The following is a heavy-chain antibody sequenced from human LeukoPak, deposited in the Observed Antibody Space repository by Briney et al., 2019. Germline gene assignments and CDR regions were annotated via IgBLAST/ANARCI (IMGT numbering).Heavy chain of an antibody. Sequence: ASLKVSCKASGYTFTGYYIHWVRQAPGQGLEWMGWINCNSGGTKYSQNFQGRVTMTRDTSISTVYIQLSSLRSDDTAVYYCARDMITVATPFFDYWGQGTLVTVSS. CDR1: GYTFTGYY. CDR2: INCNSGGT. J-gene: IGHJ4*02. D-gene: IGHD2-15*01. V-gene: IGHV1-2*02. CDR3: ARDMITVATPFFDY.